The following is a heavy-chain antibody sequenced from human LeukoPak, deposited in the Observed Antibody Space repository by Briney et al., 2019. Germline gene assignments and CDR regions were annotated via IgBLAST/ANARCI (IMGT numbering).Heavy chain of an antibody. Sequence: PGGSLRLSCAASGFTVSSNYMSWVRQAPGKGLEWVSVIYSGGSTYYADSVKGRFTISRDNSKNTLYLQMNSLRAEDTAVYYCAREIITIFGVVIIRYFGYWGQGTLVTVSS. CDR2: IYSGGST. J-gene: IGHJ4*02. V-gene: IGHV3-66*02. D-gene: IGHD3-3*01. CDR3: AREIITIFGVVIIRYFGY. CDR1: GFTVSSNY.